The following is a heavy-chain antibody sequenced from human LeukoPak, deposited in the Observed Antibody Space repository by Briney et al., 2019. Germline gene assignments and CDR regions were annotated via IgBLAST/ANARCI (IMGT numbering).Heavy chain of an antibody. D-gene: IGHD3-22*01. J-gene: IGHJ4*02. CDR3: ARDPFTSGDYYNSSGYSGY. CDR2: IISSSSYI. Sequence: PGGSLRLSFAAPGFTFSSYSMNWVRPAPGEGLGGVSSIISSSSYIYYADSVKGRFTISRDNAKNSLYLQMNSLRAEDTAVYYCARDPFTSGDYYNSSGYSGYWGQGTLVTVSS. V-gene: IGHV3-21*01. CDR1: GFTFSSYS.